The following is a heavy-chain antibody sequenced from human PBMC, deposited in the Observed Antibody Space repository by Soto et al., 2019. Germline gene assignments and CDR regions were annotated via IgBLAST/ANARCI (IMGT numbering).Heavy chain of an antibody. V-gene: IGHV3-21*01. Sequence: EVQLVESGGGLVKPGGSLRLSCAASGFTFSSYSMNWVRQAPGKGLEWVSSISSSSSYIYYADSVKGRFTISRDNAKNSLYPQMNSLRAEDTAVYYCARGGVTDWFDPWGQGTLVTVSS. CDR2: ISSSSSYI. CDR1: GFTFSSYS. J-gene: IGHJ5*02. D-gene: IGHD3-10*01. CDR3: ARGGVTDWFDP.